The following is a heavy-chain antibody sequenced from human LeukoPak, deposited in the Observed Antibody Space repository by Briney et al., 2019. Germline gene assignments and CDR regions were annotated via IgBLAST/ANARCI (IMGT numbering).Heavy chain of an antibody. V-gene: IGHV4-38-2*02. CDR1: GYSITSGYN. CDR2: IYHSGSA. Sequence: SQTLSLTCTVSGYSITSGYNWAWIRQPPGKVLEWIGSIYHSGSAYYNPSLKSRVTISVDTSKNQFSLKLSSVTAADTAVYYCVRYCSSTTCYTRAVDYWGQGTLVTVSS. J-gene: IGHJ4*02. CDR3: VRYCSSTTCYTRAVDY. D-gene: IGHD2-2*02.